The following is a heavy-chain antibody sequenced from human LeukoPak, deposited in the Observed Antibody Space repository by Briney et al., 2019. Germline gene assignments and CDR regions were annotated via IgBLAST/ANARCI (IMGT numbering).Heavy chain of an antibody. CDR3: ARDLAVDTAMVKNCFDP. CDR1: GFTFSSHG. CDR2: ISFDRTNT. D-gene: IGHD5-18*01. J-gene: IGHJ5*02. Sequence: GGSLRLSCAASGFTFSSHGMHWVRQAPGKGLEWVAVISFDRTNTFYTDSVRGRFTISRDNSKNTLYLQMDSLRAEDTAVYYCARDLAVDTAMVKNCFDPWGQGTLVTVSS. V-gene: IGHV3-30*03.